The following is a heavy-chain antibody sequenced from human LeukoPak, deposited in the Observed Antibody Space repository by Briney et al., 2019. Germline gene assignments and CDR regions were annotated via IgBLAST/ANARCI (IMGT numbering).Heavy chain of an antibody. J-gene: IGHJ4*02. Sequence: GGSLRLSCAASGFTFSSYWMTWVRQAPGKGLEWVANTEQDGSGKHYADSVNGRFTISRDNAENSLYLQVNSLRGEDTAVYYCARADFGGTIFDYWGEGALVIVSS. V-gene: IGHV3-7*01. CDR1: GFTFSSYW. CDR2: TEQDGSGK. CDR3: ARADFGGTIFDY. D-gene: IGHD1-1*01.